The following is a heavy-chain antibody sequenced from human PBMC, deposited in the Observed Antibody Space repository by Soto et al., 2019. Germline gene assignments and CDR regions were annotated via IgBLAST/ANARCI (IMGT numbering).Heavy chain of an antibody. CDR1: GGSISSGGFS. CDR3: AREERRGYYDSSADGIDY. V-gene: IGHV4-30-2*01. CDR2: IFHGGKT. J-gene: IGHJ4*02. D-gene: IGHD3-22*01. Sequence: QLQLRESGSRLVKPSETLSLICAVSGGSISSGGFSWSWIRQPPGKGLEWIGYIFHGGKTYYNPSLRGRVSISVDRSKNYFSLRLNSVTAADTAVYYCAREERRGYYDSSADGIDYWGQGTPVVVSS.